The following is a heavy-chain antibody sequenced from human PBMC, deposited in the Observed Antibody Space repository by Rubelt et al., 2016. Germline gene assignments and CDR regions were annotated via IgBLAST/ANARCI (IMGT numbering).Heavy chain of an antibody. V-gene: IGHV4-39*07. D-gene: IGHD2/OR15-2a*01. J-gene: IGHJ4*02. CDR3: ARASTVLLHFDY. Sequence: QLQLQESGPGLVKPSETLSLTCTVSGYSISSNGYFWGWIRQPPGKGPEWIGSIYYSGSTYYNPSLKGRVTMSVDTSKNQFSLKLTSVTAADTAVYYCARASTVLLHFDYWGQGTLVTVSS. CDR1: GYSISSNGYF. CDR2: IYYSGST.